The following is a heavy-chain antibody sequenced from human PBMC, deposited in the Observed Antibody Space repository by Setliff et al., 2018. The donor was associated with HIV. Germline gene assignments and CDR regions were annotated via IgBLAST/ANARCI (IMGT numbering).Heavy chain of an antibody. CDR3: AKDDVPRDFDI. CDR1: GFYFSIYA. J-gene: IGHJ3*02. Sequence: GGSLRLSCAASGFYFSIYAMSWVRQAPGKGLEWVSGISGSGGSTYYADSVKVRFTISRDDTKNTLYLQMNSLRAEDTAVYYCAKDDVPRDFDIWGQGTMVTVSS. V-gene: IGHV3-23*01. CDR2: ISGSGGST.